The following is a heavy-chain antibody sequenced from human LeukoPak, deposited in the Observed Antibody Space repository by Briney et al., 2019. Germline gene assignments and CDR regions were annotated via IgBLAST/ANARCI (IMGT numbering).Heavy chain of an antibody. CDR3: ARSPPIIVVPAAIYFDY. J-gene: IGHJ4*02. CDR1: GFTFSSYA. V-gene: IGHV3-30*04. D-gene: IGHD2-2*01. CDR2: ISYDGSNK. Sequence: GGSLRLSCAASGFTFSSYAMHWVRQAPGKGLEWVAVISYDGSNKYYADSVKGRFTISRDNSKNTLYLQLNSLRAEDTAVYYCARSPPIIVVPAAIYFDYWGQGTLVTVSS.